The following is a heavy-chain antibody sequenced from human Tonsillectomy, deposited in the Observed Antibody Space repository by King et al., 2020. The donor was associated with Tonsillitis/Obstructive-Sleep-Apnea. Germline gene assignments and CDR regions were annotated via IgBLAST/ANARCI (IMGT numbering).Heavy chain of an antibody. Sequence: HVQLVESGGGVVQPGRSLRLSCAASGFTFSSYAIHWVRQAPGKGLEWVAVISCDGSNKYYADSVKGRFTISRDNSKNTLDLQMNSLRVEDTAVYYCARDGIYDSSGYADAFDIWGQGTMVTVSS. CDR1: GFTFSSYA. V-gene: IGHV3-30*04. CDR2: ISCDGSNK. J-gene: IGHJ3*02. D-gene: IGHD3-22*01. CDR3: ARDGIYDSSGYADAFDI.